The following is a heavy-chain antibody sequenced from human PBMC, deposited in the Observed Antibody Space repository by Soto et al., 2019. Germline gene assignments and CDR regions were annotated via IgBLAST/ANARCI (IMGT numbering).Heavy chain of an antibody. CDR2: IYYTGST. CDR3: ARTRWGGGNSYGSNYFDS. D-gene: IGHD5-18*01. Sequence: SETLSLTCTVSGGSISSHDWSWVRQPPGKGLEWIGFIYYTGSTKYNPSLKSRVTISVDTSKNQFSLKLNSVTASDAAVYYCARTRWGGGNSYGSNYFDSWGQGTLVTVSS. V-gene: IGHV4-59*11. CDR1: GGSISSHD. J-gene: IGHJ4*02.